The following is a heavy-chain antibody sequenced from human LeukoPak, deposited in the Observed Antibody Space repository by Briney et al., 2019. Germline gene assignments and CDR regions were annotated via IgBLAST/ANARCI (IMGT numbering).Heavy chain of an antibody. CDR1: GYTFTSYA. Sequence: GASVKISCKASGYTFTSYAMHWVRQAPGQRLEWMVWINAGNGNTKYSQKFQGRVTITRDTSASTAYMELSSLRSEDTAVYYCARYYGSGSYYRIHPFDYWGQGTLVTVSS. D-gene: IGHD3-10*01. CDR2: INAGNGNT. V-gene: IGHV1-3*01. CDR3: ARYYGSGSYYRIHPFDY. J-gene: IGHJ4*02.